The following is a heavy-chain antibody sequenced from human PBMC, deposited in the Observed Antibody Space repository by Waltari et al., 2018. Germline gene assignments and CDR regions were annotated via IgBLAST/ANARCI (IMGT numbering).Heavy chain of an antibody. V-gene: IGHV4-4*07. CDR2: IYTSGST. J-gene: IGHJ4*02. Sequence: QVQLQESGPGLVKPSETLSLTCTVSGGSISSYYWSWLRQPAGKGLEWIGRIYTSGSTNYNPSLKSRVTMSVDTSKNQFSLKLSSVTAADTAVYYCARSSSSSHANVHFDYWGQGTLVTVSS. CDR1: GGSISSYY. CDR3: ARSSSSSHANVHFDY. D-gene: IGHD6-6*01.